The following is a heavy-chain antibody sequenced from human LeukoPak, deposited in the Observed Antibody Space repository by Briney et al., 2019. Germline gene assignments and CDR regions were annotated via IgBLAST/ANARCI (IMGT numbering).Heavy chain of an antibody. CDR3: AKREAVAAMSDFDY. Sequence: GGSLRLSCAASGFTLNNYYMHWVRQAPGKGLEWVASIQHGGGNQYYVDSVKGRFTISRDNSKNMLYLQMNSLRTKDTGVYYCAKREAVAAMSDFDYWGQGTLVTVSS. D-gene: IGHD6-19*01. CDR1: GFTLNNYY. J-gene: IGHJ4*02. CDR2: IQHGGGNQ. V-gene: IGHV3-30*02.